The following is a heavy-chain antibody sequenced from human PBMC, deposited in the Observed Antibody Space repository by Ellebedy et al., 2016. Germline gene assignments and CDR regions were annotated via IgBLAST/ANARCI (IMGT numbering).Heavy chain of an antibody. Sequence: SVKVSXXASGGTFSSYAISWVRQAPGQGLEWMGGIIPIFGTANYAQKFQGRVTITADESTSTAYMELSSLRSEDTAVYYCARDKVGASIPFYYYYGMDVWGQGTTVTVSS. CDR3: ARDKVGASIPFYYYYGMDV. J-gene: IGHJ6*02. CDR2: IIPIFGTA. D-gene: IGHD1-26*01. V-gene: IGHV1-69*13. CDR1: GGTFSSYA.